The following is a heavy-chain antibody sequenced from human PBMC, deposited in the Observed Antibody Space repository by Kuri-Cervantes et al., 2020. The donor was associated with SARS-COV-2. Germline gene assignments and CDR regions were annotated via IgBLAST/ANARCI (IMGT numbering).Heavy chain of an antibody. V-gene: IGHV3-15*07. CDR1: GFNFSNFW. Sequence: GESLKISCAASGFNFSNFWVNWVRQAPGKGLEWVGRIQSKSDGGTTDFGAPVKGRFSISRDDSRDRLYLQMDSLKTEDTAVYYCTTEAHSVSQGGAFDIWGQGTMVTVSS. CDR2: IQSKSDGGTT. J-gene: IGHJ3*02. D-gene: IGHD1-26*01. CDR3: TTEAHSVSQGGAFDI.